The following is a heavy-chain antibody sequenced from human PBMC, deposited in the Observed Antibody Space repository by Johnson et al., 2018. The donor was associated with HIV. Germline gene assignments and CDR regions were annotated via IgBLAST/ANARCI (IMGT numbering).Heavy chain of an antibody. V-gene: IGHV3-30*04. Sequence: QVQLVESGGGVVQPGRSLRLSCAASGFTFSSYALHWVRQAPGKGLEWVSVISFDGGNKYYSDSVKGRFTISRDNAKKSLFLQMNSLRAEDTALYYCARGAVRGSFDIWGQGTMVTVSS. J-gene: IGHJ3*02. CDR3: ARGAVRGSFDI. CDR1: GFTFSSYA. D-gene: IGHD4-17*01. CDR2: ISFDGGNK.